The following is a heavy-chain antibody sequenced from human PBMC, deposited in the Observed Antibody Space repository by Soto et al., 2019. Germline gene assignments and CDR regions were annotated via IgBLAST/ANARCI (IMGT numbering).Heavy chain of an antibody. J-gene: IGHJ6*02. Sequence: GASVKVSCKASGYTFTSYDINWVRQATGQGLEWMGWMNPNSGNTGYAQKFQGRVTMTRNTSISTAHMELSSLRSEDTAVYYCARALGRITIFGVVIRIPFYKYYGMDVWGQGTTVTVSS. CDR1: GYTFTSYD. V-gene: IGHV1-8*01. CDR3: ARALGRITIFGVVIRIPFYKYYGMDV. CDR2: MNPNSGNT. D-gene: IGHD3-3*01.